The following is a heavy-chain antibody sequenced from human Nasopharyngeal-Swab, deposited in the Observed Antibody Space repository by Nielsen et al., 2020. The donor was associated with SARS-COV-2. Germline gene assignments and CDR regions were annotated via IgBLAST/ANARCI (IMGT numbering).Heavy chain of an antibody. D-gene: IGHD6-13*01. J-gene: IGHJ6*02. CDR3: ATGFAAAGSYYGMDV. CDR1: GYTFTLYY. V-gene: IGHV1-46*01. Sequence: ASVKVSCKASGYTFTLYYMHWVRQAPGQGLEWMGIINPSSGDTIYAQKFQGRVTMTEDTSTDTAYMELSSLRSEDTAVYYCATGFAAAGSYYGMDVWGQGTTVTVSS. CDR2: INPSSGDT.